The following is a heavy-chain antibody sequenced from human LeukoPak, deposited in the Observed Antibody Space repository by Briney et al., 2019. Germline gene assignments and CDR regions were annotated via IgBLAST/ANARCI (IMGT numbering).Heavy chain of an antibody. V-gene: IGHV3-7*01. CDR2: KKDDGSRK. CDR1: GFSLSGYW. J-gene: IGHJ5*02. CDR3: ARECIDGYYESSGYDP. D-gene: IGHD3-22*01. Sequence: GGSLILSCATPGFSLSGYWMTWVRQAPGKGLEWVANKKDDGSRKHDVDSARGRFTISKDNAKNSLYLDMNSLRAEDTAVYYCARECIDGYYESSGYDPWGQGTLVTVSS.